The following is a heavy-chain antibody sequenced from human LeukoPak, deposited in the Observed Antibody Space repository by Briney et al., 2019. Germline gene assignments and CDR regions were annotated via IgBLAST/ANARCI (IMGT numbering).Heavy chain of an antibody. V-gene: IGHV3-66*01. CDR2: IYSGGYT. J-gene: IGHJ4*02. CDR3: ARGERAEFDY. Sequence: PGGSLRLSCAASGFTISSKYMTWVRQTPGKGLEWVSVIYSGGYTSYTDSVKGRFTISRDNCKNTLYLQMNSLRAEDTAVYYCARGERAEFDYWGQGTLVTVSS. CDR1: GFTISSKY.